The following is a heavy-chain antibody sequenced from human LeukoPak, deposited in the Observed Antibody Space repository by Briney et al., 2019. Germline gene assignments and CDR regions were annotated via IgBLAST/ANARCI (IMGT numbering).Heavy chain of an antibody. V-gene: IGHV4-4*07. J-gene: IGHJ4*02. CDR2: ISNTGST. Sequence: SETLSLTCTVSGGSISSHYWTWIRQPAGKGLEWIGRISNTGSTNYNPSLKSRVTMSVDTSKNQFSLKLSSVTAADTAVYYCARHPLTKRADDYWGQGTLVTVSS. D-gene: IGHD3-9*01. CDR3: ARHPLTKRADDY. CDR1: GGSISSHY.